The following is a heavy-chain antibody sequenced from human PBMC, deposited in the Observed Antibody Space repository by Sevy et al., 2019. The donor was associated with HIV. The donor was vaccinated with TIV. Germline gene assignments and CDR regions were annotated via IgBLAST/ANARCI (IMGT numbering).Heavy chain of an antibody. J-gene: IGHJ6*02. V-gene: IGHV3-15*01. D-gene: IGHD2-8*02. Sequence: GGSLRLSCAASGFTFTYAWMSWVRQAPGKGLEWVGRIKSKAEGGTTDYGAPVKGRFTISSDDSKNTLYLKMNSLKTDDTAVYYCNSDPIIVLLGTDGMDVWGQGTTVTVSS. CDR3: NSDPIIVLLGTDGMDV. CDR1: GFTFTYAW. CDR2: IKSKAEGGTT.